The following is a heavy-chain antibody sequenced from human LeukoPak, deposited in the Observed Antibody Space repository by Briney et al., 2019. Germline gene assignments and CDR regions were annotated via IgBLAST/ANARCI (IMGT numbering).Heavy chain of an antibody. CDR2: LYASGTT. V-gene: IGHV4-4*07. Sequence: SETLSLTCTVSGDSISSYYWNWFRQPAGKGLEWIGRLYASGTTSYNPSLESRVSMSLDTSNNQFSLKLNSLTATDTAVYYCARRHRWQQPYAFDIWGPGTMVTVSS. CDR1: GDSISSYY. D-gene: IGHD6-13*01. CDR3: ARRHRWQQPYAFDI. J-gene: IGHJ3*02.